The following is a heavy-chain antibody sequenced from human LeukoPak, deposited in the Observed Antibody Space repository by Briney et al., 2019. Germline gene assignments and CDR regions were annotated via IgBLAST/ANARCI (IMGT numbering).Heavy chain of an antibody. CDR1: GYSFTRFA. Sequence: ASVKVSCKASGYSFTRFAVHWVRQAPGQRPEWMGWINPNSGGTNYAQKFQGWVTMTRDTSISTAYMELSRLRSDDTAVYYCAREEYSSSWDYWGQGTLVTVSS. J-gene: IGHJ4*02. CDR3: AREEYSSSWDY. CDR2: INPNSGGT. D-gene: IGHD6-13*01. V-gene: IGHV1-2*04.